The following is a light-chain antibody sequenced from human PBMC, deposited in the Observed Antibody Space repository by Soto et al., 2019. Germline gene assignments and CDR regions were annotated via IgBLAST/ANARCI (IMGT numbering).Light chain of an antibody. CDR1: SSDVGGYNY. CDR2: EVS. V-gene: IGLV2-14*01. CDR3: SSYTSSSTQV. Sequence: SALTQPASVSGSPGQSITISFTGTSSDVGGYNYVSWYQQHPGKAPKLMIYEVSNRPSGVSNRFSGSKSGNTASLTISGLQAEDEADYYCSSYTSSSTQVFGTGTKVTVL. J-gene: IGLJ1*01.